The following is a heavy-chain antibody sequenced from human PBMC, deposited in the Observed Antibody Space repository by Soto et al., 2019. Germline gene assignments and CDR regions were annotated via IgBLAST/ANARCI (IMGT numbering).Heavy chain of an antibody. Sequence: QVQLVESGGGMVQPGRSLRLSCAASGFTFSSYGMHWVRQAPGKGLEWVAVISYDGSNKYYADSVKGRFTISRDNSKNTLYLQMNSLRAEDTAVYYCAKESHSSSWYSDWFDPWGQGTLVTVSS. CDR3: AKESHSSSWYSDWFDP. V-gene: IGHV3-30*18. J-gene: IGHJ5*02. D-gene: IGHD6-13*01. CDR1: GFTFSSYG. CDR2: ISYDGSNK.